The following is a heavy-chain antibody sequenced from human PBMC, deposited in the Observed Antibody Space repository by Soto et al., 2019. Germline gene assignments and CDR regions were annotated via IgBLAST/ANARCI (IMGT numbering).Heavy chain of an antibody. CDR1: GYTFTSYY. V-gene: IGHV1-46*01. CDR2: INPSGGST. Sequence: VASVKVSCQASGYTFTSYYMHWVRQAPGQGLEWMGIINPSGGSTSYAQKFQGRVTMTRDTSTSTVYMELSSLRSEDTAVYYCAREDCTNGVCQDAVDYWGQGTLVTVSS. D-gene: IGHD2-8*01. J-gene: IGHJ4*02. CDR3: AREDCTNGVCQDAVDY.